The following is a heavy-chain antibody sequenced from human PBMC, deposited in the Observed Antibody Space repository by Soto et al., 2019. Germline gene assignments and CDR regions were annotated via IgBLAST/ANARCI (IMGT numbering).Heavy chain of an antibody. Sequence: EVQLVESGGGLVKPGGSLRLSCAASGFTFSRYNMNWVRQAPGKGLEWVSSISGSGTFIYYADSMKGRFTISRDNARSSVYLQIDSLRADDTAMYYCARDPAVGEENGFDYWGQGTLVTVSS. V-gene: IGHV3-21*01. CDR1: GFTFSRYN. CDR2: ISGSGTFI. J-gene: IGHJ4*02. D-gene: IGHD3-16*01. CDR3: ARDPAVGEENGFDY.